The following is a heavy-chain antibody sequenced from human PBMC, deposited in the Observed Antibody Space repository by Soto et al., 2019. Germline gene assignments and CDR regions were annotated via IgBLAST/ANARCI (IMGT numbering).Heavy chain of an antibody. CDR2: ISAYNGNT. CDR1: GYTFTSYG. V-gene: IGHV1-18*01. CDR3: ARDNILLLFYYGSGRHYYGMEV. Sequence: ASVKVSCKASGYTFTSYGISWVRQAPGQGLEWMGWISAYNGNTNYAQELQGRVTMTTDTSASTAYMELRSLRSDDTAVYYCARDNILLLFYYGSGRHYYGMEVWGQGTTVTVSS. D-gene: IGHD3-10*01. J-gene: IGHJ6*01.